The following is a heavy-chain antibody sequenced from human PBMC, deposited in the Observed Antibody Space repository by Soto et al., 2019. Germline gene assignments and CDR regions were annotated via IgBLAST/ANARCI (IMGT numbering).Heavy chain of an antibody. CDR2: IYYSGST. CDR3: ARHIADYDFWSVRNWFDP. V-gene: IGHV4-59*08. Sequence: SETLSLTCPVSGCSISSPYWSWIRQPPGKGLEWIGYIYYSGSTNYNPSLKSRVTISVDTSKNQFSLKLSSVTAADTAVYYCARHIADYDFWSVRNWFDPWGQGTLVTVSS. J-gene: IGHJ5*02. CDR1: GCSISSPY. D-gene: IGHD3-3*01.